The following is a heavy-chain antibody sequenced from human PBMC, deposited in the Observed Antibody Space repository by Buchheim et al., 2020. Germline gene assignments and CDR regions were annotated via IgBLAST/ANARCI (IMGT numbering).Heavy chain of an antibody. CDR1: GGSFSGYY. J-gene: IGHJ6*02. D-gene: IGHD3-9*01. V-gene: IGHV4-34*01. CDR3: ARGRTYYDILTGYRGEYYYYYYGMDV. Sequence: QVQLQQWGAGLLKPSETLSLTCAVYGGSFSGYYWSWIRQPPGKGLEWIGEINHSGSTNYNPSLKSRVTISVDTSKNKFSLKLSSVTAADTAVYYCARGRTYYDILTGYRGEYYYYYYGMDVWGQGTT. CDR2: INHSGST.